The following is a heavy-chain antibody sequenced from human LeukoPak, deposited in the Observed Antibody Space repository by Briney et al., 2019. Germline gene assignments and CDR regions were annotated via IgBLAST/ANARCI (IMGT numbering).Heavy chain of an antibody. D-gene: IGHD1-20*01. J-gene: IGHJ6*02. Sequence: SETLSLTCTVSGGSISSGGYSWSWIRQHPGKGLEWIGYIYYSGSTYYNPSLKSRVTISVDTSKNQFSLKLSSVTAADTAVYYCARDPITGAVDGMDVWGQGTTVTVSS. CDR1: GGSISSGGYS. CDR2: IYYSGST. CDR3: ARDPITGAVDGMDV. V-gene: IGHV4-31*03.